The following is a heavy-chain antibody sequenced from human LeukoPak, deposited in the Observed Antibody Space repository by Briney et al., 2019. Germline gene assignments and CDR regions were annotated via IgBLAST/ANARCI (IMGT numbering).Heavy chain of an antibody. CDR3: VRPNYDYVWGTYDDAFDI. CDR1: GFTFSSYS. Sequence: GGSLRLSCTASGFTFSSYSMNWVRQAPGKGLEWVSYISSSSSTIYYADSVKGRFTISRDNAKNSLYLQMNSLRAEDTAVYYCVRPNYDYVWGTYDDAFDIWGQGTMVTVSS. CDR2: ISSSSSTI. D-gene: IGHD3-16*01. V-gene: IGHV3-48*01. J-gene: IGHJ3*02.